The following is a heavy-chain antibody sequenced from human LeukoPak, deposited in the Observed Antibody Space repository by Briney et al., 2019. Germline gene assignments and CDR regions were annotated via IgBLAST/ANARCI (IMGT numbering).Heavy chain of an antibody. D-gene: IGHD6-19*01. V-gene: IGHV3-30*04. Sequence: GGSLRLSCAASGFTFSSYAMHWVRQAPGKGLEWVAVISYDGSNKYYADSVKGRFTISRDNSKNTLYLQMNSLRAEDTAVYYCAREHSIAVAGPLFDYWGQGTLVTVS. J-gene: IGHJ4*02. CDR1: GFTFSSYA. CDR2: ISYDGSNK. CDR3: AREHSIAVAGPLFDY.